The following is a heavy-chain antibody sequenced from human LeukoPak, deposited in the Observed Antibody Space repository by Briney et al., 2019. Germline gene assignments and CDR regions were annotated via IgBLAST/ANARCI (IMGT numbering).Heavy chain of an antibody. V-gene: IGHV3-9*01. Sequence: SLRLSCAASGFTFDDYAMHWVRHAPGKGLEWVSGISWNSGSIDYADSVKGRFTISRDKAKNSLYLQINSLRAEDRDLYYCAKGAFRLEACYYYYMVVWGKGTTVTVSS. J-gene: IGHJ6*03. D-gene: IGHD1-1*01. CDR2: ISWNSGSI. CDR1: GFTFDDYA. CDR3: AKGAFRLEACYYYYMVV.